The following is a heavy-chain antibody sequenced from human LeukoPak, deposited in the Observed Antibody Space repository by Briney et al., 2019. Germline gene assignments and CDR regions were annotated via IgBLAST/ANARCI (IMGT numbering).Heavy chain of an antibody. CDR3: ARGDNSGWYGRYYYYGMDV. CDR2: INPNSGGT. V-gene: IGHV1-2*04. D-gene: IGHD6-19*01. Sequence: SVKVSCKASGYTFTGYYMHWVRQAPGQGLEWMGWINPNSGGTNYAQKFQGWVTMTRDTSISTAYMELSRLRSDDTAVYYCARGDNSGWYGRYYYYGMDVWGQGTTVTVSS. J-gene: IGHJ6*02. CDR1: GYTFTGYY.